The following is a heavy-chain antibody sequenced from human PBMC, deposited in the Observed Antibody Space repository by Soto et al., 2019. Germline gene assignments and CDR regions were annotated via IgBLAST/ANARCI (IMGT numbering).Heavy chain of an antibody. D-gene: IGHD3-22*01. CDR3: ARDRRPGMIVVVTSFDP. J-gene: IGHJ5*02. CDR1: GYTFTSYG. V-gene: IGHV1-18*01. CDR2: ISAYNGNT. Sequence: QVQLVQSGAEVKKPGASVKVSCKASGYTFTSYGISWVRQAPGQGLEWMGWISAYNGNTNYAQKLQGRVTMTTDTSTSTAYMELRSLRSDDTAVYYCARDRRPGMIVVVTSFDPWGQGTLVTVSS.